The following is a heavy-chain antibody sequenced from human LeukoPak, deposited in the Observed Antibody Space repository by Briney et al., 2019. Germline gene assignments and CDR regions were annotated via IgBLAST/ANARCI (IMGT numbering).Heavy chain of an antibody. V-gene: IGHV3-15*01. J-gene: IGHJ4*02. CDR2: IKSNTDGGTA. CDR1: GFTFTNAW. D-gene: IGHD1-1*01. Sequence: GGSLRLSCAASGFTFTNAWMSRVRQAPGKGLEWVGRIKSNTDGGTADYAAPVKGRVTISRDDSKNTLYLQMNSLKTEDTAVYYCTTDPRNGYYFDYWGQGTLATVSS. CDR3: TTDPRNGYYFDY.